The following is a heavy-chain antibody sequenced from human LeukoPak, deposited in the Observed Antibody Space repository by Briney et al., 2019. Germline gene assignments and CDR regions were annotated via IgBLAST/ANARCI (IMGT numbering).Heavy chain of an antibody. CDR2: ISYSGSTT. CDR1: GFTFTNFE. D-gene: IGHD6-25*01. Sequence: GESLRLSCAASGFTFTNFEMNWVRQAPGKGLEWVSYISYSGSTTSYADSVKGRFTISRDNAKNSLYLQMNSLIAEDTAVYYCARAGPPAFDPWGQGTLVTVSA. J-gene: IGHJ5*02. V-gene: IGHV3-48*03. CDR3: ARAGPPAFDP.